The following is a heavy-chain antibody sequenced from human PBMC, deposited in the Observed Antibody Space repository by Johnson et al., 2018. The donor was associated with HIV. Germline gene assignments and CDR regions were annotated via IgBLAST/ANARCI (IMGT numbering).Heavy chain of an antibody. CDR2: IRYDGSTK. V-gene: IGHV3-30*02. CDR3: AKDVGNYWPNAFDV. D-gene: IGHD3-22*01. J-gene: IGHJ3*01. CDR1: GFAFNAYG. Sequence: QVQLVESGGGVVQPGGSLTLSCAASGFAFNAYGMHWVRQAPGKGLQWVTFIRYDGSTKYYADSVNGRFTISRDNSKNTLYLQMNSLRAEDTAVYYCAKDVGNYWPNAFDVWGQGTMVTVSS.